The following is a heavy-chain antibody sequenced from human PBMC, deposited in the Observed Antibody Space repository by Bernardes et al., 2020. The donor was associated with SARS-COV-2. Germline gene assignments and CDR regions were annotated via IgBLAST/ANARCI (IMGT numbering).Heavy chain of an antibody. D-gene: IGHD3-10*01. CDR1: GGSIRSSGYY. Sequence: SEPLSLTCTVSGGSIRSSGYYWSWIRQHPGKGLEWIGYMSHSGNIYYNPSLNSRVTISGDTSKNQFSLNMNSVTAADTAVYYCARRGFGEFNWFDPWGQGILVIVSS. CDR3: ARRGFGEFNWFDP. J-gene: IGHJ5*02. CDR2: MSHSGNI. V-gene: IGHV4-31*03.